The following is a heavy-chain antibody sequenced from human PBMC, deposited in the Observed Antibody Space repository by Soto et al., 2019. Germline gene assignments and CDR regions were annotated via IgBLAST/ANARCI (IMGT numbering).Heavy chain of an antibody. J-gene: IGHJ6*03. V-gene: IGHV3-23*01. CDR2: ISGSTGTT. CDR3: AKDTSSSPYYMDV. D-gene: IGHD2-2*01. Sequence: EVQVLASGGGSVQPGGSLRLSCAASGFTLSNFAMSWVRHAPGKVLEWVSEISGSTGTTYYADSVKGRFIISRDKSKNKLHLQLNSLRAADTAVYYCAKDTSSSPYYMDVWGTGTTVTVS. CDR1: GFTLSNFA.